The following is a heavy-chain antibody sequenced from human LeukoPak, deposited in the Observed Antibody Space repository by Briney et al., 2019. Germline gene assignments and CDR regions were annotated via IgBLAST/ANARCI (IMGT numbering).Heavy chain of an antibody. CDR2: IYYSGST. D-gene: IGHD3-3*01. CDR1: GGSISSYY. CDR3: ARGSDFWSGYYTGTYYYYYMDV. V-gene: IGHV4-59*01. Sequence: SETLSLTCTVSGGSISSYYWSWIRQPPGKGLEWIGYIYYSGSTNYNPSLKSRVTISVDTSKNQFSLKLSSVTAAYTAVYYCARGSDFWSGYYTGTYYYYYMDVCGKGTTVTVSS. J-gene: IGHJ6*03.